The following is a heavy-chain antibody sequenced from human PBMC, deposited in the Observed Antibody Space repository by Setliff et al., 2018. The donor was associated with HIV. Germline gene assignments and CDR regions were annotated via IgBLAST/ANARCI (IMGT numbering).Heavy chain of an antibody. Sequence: GASVKVSCKASGYTFTSYAMHWVRQAPGQRLEWMGWINVGSGKTQYSQEFQGRVTITRGTSATTAYMELSSLRSEDTAVYYCARAAISTIFGVVKNPHNYYMDVWGKGTTVTVSS. J-gene: IGHJ6*03. V-gene: IGHV1-3*01. CDR1: GYTFTSYA. CDR2: INVGSGKT. CDR3: ARAAISTIFGVVKNPHNYYMDV. D-gene: IGHD3-3*01.